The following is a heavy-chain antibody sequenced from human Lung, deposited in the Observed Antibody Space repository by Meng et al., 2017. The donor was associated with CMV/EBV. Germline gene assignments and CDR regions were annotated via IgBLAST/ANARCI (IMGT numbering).Heavy chain of an antibody. J-gene: IGHJ4*02. V-gene: IGHV4-31*02. CDR2: IYNSGST. Sequence: VSGGSISSSDYYWSWIRQHPGKGLECIGYIYNSGSTYSNPSLRRRLSISIDTSKNQFSLKLNSVTAADTAVYYCARATGTGDDYFDYWGQGALVTVSS. CDR3: ARATGTGDDYFDY. CDR1: GGSISSSDYY. D-gene: IGHD7-27*01.